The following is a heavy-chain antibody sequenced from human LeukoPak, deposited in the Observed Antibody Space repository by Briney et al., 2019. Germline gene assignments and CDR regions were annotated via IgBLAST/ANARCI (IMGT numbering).Heavy chain of an antibody. V-gene: IGHV1-2*02. J-gene: IGHJ4*02. CDR1: GYTFTDNY. CDR3: AREQYNGSYSPFDY. D-gene: IGHD1-26*01. CDR2: INPKSGGT. Sequence: ASVKVSCKAFGYTFTDNYIHWVRQVPGQGLEWMGWINPKSGGTNYAQKFQGRVTMTRDTSISTAYMELSRLTSDDTVVYYCAREQYNGSYSPFDYWGQGTLVTVSS.